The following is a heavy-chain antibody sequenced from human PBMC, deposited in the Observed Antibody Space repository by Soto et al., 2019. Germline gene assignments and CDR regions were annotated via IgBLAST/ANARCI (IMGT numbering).Heavy chain of an antibody. V-gene: IGHV1-2*04. J-gene: IGHJ4*02. CDR2: INPNSGDT. D-gene: IGHD6-19*01. Sequence: AGVKVPCKPCGYTLTDYYMHWVRQAPGQGHEWMGCINPNSGDTNYEQNFQGWVTRTSDTSISAAYLDLSRLRSDDTAVYYCATSRTSISVAGETEYYFDYWGQGTLVTVSS. CDR1: GYTLTDYY. CDR3: ATSRTSISVAGETEYYFDY.